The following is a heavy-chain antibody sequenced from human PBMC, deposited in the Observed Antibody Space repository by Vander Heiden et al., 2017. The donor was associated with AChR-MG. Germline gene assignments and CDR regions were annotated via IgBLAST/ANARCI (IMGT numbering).Heavy chain of an antibody. D-gene: IGHD3-3*01. J-gene: IGHJ4*02. CDR3: AKSKERIWSGGEG. CDR2: ISWNSGSI. Sequence: EVQLVESGGGLVQPGRSLRLSCAASGFTFDDYAMHWVRQAPGKGLEWVSGISWNSGSIGYADSVKGRFTISRDNAKNSLYLQMNSLRAEDTALYYCAKSKERIWSGGEGWGQGTLVTVSS. V-gene: IGHV3-9*01. CDR1: GFTFDDYA.